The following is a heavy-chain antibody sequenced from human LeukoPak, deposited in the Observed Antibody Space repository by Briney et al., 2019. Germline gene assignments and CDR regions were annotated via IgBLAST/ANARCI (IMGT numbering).Heavy chain of an antibody. D-gene: IGHD4-17*01. CDR2: IFYSGST. CDR1: GGSVGGAGQS. Sequence: SQTLSLTCAVSGGSVGGAGQSCSWIRQSPGKAPEWIAYIFYSGSTYYNPSLKSRVTILIDTSKNQFSLKLSSVTAADTAVYYCARGPYLGDSNNWFDPWGPGTLVTVSS. CDR3: ARGPYLGDSNNWFDP. V-gene: IGHV4-30-2*06. J-gene: IGHJ5*02.